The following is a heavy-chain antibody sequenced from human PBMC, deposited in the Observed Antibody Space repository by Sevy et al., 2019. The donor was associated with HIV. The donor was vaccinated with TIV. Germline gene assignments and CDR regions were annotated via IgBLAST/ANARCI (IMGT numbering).Heavy chain of an antibody. Sequence: SETLSLTCAVSGASITISTWWGWVRQPPGKGLEWIGEIHHIGSTNSNPSLKTRVTLSVDKSKNQFSLNLNSVTAADTAVYYCVRAKFGSVLGDALDIWGQGTMVTVSS. V-gene: IGHV4-4*02. CDR3: VRAKFGSVLGDALDI. D-gene: IGHD6-25*01. CDR2: IHHIGST. J-gene: IGHJ3*02. CDR1: GASITISTW.